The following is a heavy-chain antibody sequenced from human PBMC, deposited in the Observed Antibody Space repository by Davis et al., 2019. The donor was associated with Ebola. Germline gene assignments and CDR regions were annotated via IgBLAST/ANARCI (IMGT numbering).Heavy chain of an antibody. CDR1: GFTFSSYA. CDR2: ISWNSGSI. V-gene: IGHV3-9*01. CDR3: VRVGISRGLWLFDY. Sequence: SLKISCAASGFTFSSYAMSWVRQAPGKGLEWVSGISWNSGSIGYADSVKGRFTISRDNAKNSLYLQMNSLRDEDTAVYYCVRVGISRGLWLFDYWGQGTLVTVSS. J-gene: IGHJ4*02. D-gene: IGHD3-10*01.